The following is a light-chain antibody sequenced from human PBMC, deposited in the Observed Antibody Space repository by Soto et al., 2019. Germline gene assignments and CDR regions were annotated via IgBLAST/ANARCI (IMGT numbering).Light chain of an antibody. V-gene: IGKV3D-11*02. J-gene: IGKJ5*01. Sequence: PPSPSTLSASVVAIAPSTCLASPSVSSNLAWYQHKPGQAPRILIYGAYTRATGIKARFSGSGSGTDFTLTVSSIEPEDFAVYYCKKRTNWQINFGQGTKLDIK. CDR1: PSVSSN. CDR2: GAY. CDR3: KKRTNWQIN.